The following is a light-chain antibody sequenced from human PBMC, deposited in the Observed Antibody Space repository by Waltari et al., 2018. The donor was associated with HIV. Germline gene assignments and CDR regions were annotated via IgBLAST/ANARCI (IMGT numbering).Light chain of an antibody. CDR2: NDD. Sequence: QSVLAQPPSVSGAPGQRVTLSCSGSGSNIRSNYVNWYQQLPVTAPRVLIYNDDQRPSGVPARFSGSKAGTTASLAISGLQSEDEADYYCAAWDDTLKVYVFGTGTKVTVL. CDR1: GSNIRSNY. CDR3: AAWDDTLKVYV. J-gene: IGLJ1*01. V-gene: IGLV1-44*01.